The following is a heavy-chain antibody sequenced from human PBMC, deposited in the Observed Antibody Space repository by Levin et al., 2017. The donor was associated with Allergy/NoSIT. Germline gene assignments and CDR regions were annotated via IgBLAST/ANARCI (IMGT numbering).Heavy chain of an antibody. CDR2: IIPIFGTA. CDR1: GGTFSSYA. CDR3: ARGYSGYVDGAGGDY. D-gene: IGHD5-12*01. Sequence: EASVKVSCKASGGTFSSYAISWVRQAPGQGLEWMGGIIPIFGTANYAQKFQGRVTITADESTSTAYMELSSLRSEDTAVYYCARGYSGYVDGAGGDYWGQGTLVTVSS. J-gene: IGHJ4*02. V-gene: IGHV1-69*13.